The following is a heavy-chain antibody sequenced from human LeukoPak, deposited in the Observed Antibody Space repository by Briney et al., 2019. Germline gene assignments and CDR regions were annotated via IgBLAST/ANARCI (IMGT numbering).Heavy chain of an antibody. CDR1: GYSFTSHY. Sequence: ASVKVSCKASGYSFTSHYMHWVRQAPGQGLEWMGIINPSGGSTSYAQKFQGRVTMTRDMSTSTVYMELSSLRSEDTAVYYCAREGYYDSSGYYAWGQGTLVTISS. J-gene: IGHJ4*02. D-gene: IGHD3-22*01. V-gene: IGHV1-46*01. CDR3: AREGYYDSSGYYA. CDR2: INPSGGST.